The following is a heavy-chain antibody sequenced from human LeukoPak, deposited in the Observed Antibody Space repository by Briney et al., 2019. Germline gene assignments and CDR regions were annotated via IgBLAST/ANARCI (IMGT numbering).Heavy chain of an antibody. CDR1: GYTFTGYY. CDR3: ARDQVFRSDTAMVTQDY. V-gene: IGHV1-2*06. D-gene: IGHD5-18*01. Sequence: ASVKVSCKASGYTFTGYYIHWVRQAPGQGLEWMGLINPNSGGTNYAQKFQGRVTMTSDTSISTAYMELGRLRSDDTAVYYCARDQVFRSDTAMVTQDYWGQGTLVTVSS. J-gene: IGHJ4*02. CDR2: INPNSGGT.